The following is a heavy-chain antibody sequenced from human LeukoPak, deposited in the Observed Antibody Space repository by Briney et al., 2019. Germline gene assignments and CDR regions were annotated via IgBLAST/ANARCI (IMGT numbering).Heavy chain of an antibody. J-gene: IGHJ4*02. CDR1: GFTLSSYW. CDR2: IKSDGSAT. Sequence: PGGSLRLSCAASGFTLSSYWMHWVRQAPGKGLVWVSHIKSDGSATSYADSVKGRFTISRDITKNTLYLHMSSLRAEDTAVYFCARDGLSTKPFDYWGQGTLVAVSS. V-gene: IGHV3-74*01. CDR3: ARDGLSTKPFDY. D-gene: IGHD5/OR15-5a*01.